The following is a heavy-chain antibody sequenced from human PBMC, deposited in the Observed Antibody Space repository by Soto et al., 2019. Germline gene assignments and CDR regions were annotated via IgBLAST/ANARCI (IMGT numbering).Heavy chain of an antibody. CDR2: ISSSSSTI. D-gene: IGHD5-18*01. CDR1: GFTFSSYS. V-gene: IGHV3-48*01. J-gene: IGHJ4*02. CDR3: ASGVDTAMAWDFDY. Sequence: GGSLRLSCAASGFTFSSYSMNWVRQAPGKGLEWVSYISSSSSTIYYADSVKGRFTIYRDNAKNSLYLQMNSLRAEDRAVYYCASGVDTAMAWDFDYWGQGTLVTVSS.